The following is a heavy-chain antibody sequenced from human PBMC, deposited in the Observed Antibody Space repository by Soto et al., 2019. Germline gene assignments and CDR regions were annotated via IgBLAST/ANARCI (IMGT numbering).Heavy chain of an antibody. Sequence: PSETLSLTCTVSGGSISSYYWSWIRQPPGKGLEWIGYIYYSGSTNYNPSLKSRVTISVDTSKNQFSLKLSSVTAADTAVYYCARRYCSSTSCYSRGYMDVWGKGTTVTVSS. CDR3: ARRYCSSTSCYSRGYMDV. D-gene: IGHD2-2*01. J-gene: IGHJ6*03. V-gene: IGHV4-59*01. CDR2: IYYSGST. CDR1: GGSISSYY.